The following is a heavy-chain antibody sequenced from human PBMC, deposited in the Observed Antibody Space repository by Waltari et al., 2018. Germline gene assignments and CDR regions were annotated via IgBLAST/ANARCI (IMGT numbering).Heavy chain of an antibody. CDR1: GGSISSYY. D-gene: IGHD6-13*01. V-gene: IGHV4-4*07. CDR2: IYTSGST. CDR3: ARDSSSWYRGGNYMDV. J-gene: IGHJ6*03. Sequence: QVQLQESGPGLVKPSETLSLTCTVSGGSISSYYWRWIRQPAGKGLEWIGRIYTSGSTNYNPSLKSRVTVSVDTSKNQFSLKLSSGTAADTAVYYCARDSSSWYRGGNYMDVWGKGTTVTVSS.